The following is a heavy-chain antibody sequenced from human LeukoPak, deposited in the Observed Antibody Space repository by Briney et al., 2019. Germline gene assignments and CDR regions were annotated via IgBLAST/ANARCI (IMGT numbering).Heavy chain of an antibody. CDR3: ARVYYYGSGSYSAGAEYFQH. Sequence: ASVKVSCKASGYTFTGYYMHCVRQAPVQGLEWMGRINPNSGGTNYAQKIQGRVTMTRDTSISKAYMELSRLRSDDTAVYYCARVYYYGSGSYSAGAEYFQHWGQGTLVTVSS. CDR2: INPNSGGT. CDR1: GYTFTGYY. J-gene: IGHJ1*01. V-gene: IGHV1-2*06. D-gene: IGHD3-10*01.